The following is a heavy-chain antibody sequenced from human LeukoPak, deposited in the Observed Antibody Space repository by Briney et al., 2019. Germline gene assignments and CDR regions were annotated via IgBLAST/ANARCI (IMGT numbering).Heavy chain of an antibody. J-gene: IGHJ4*02. D-gene: IGHD3-22*01. CDR2: INSDGNSR. Sequence: GGSLRLSCAASVFTFSTSWMHWVRHAPGKGLVWVSRINSDGNSRNYADSVKRRFTISRDNAKNTLYLQMNSLRAEDTAVYYCVRDMGYYDKVWGQGTLVTVSS. CDR1: VFTFSTSW. V-gene: IGHV3-74*01. CDR3: VRDMGYYDKV.